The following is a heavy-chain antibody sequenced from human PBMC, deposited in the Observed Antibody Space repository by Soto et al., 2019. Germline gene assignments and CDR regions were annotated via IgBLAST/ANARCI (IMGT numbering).Heavy chain of an antibody. J-gene: IGHJ4*02. V-gene: IGHV4-59*01. CDR2: IYYSGST. CDR1: GGSISSYY. CDR3: ARGRTAAAGTHFDY. D-gene: IGHD6-13*01. Sequence: PSETLSLTCTFSGGSISSYYWSWIRQPPGKGLEWIGYIYYSGSTNYNPSLKSRVTISVDTSKNQFSLKLSSVTAADTAVYYCARGRTAAAGTHFDYWGQGTLVTVSS.